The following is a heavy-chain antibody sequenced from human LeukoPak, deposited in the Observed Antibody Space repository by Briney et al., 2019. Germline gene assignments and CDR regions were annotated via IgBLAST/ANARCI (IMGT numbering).Heavy chain of an antibody. CDR3: ASLCSSTSCYWDWFDP. CDR1: GFTFSDYS. Sequence: GGSLRLSCAASGFTFSDYSMNWVRQAPGKGLEWVSSISSSSSYIYYADSVKGRFTISRDNAKNSLYLQMNSLRAEDTAVYYCASLCSSTSCYWDWFDPWGQGTLVTVSS. J-gene: IGHJ5*02. CDR2: ISSSSSYI. D-gene: IGHD2-2*01. V-gene: IGHV3-21*01.